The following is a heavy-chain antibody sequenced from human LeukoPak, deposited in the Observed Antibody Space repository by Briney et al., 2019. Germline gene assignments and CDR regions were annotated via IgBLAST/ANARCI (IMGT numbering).Heavy chain of an antibody. Sequence: SETLSLTCTVSGGSISSSSYYWGWIRQPPGKGLEWIGSIYHSGSTYYNPSLKSRVTISVDTSKNQFSLNLSSVTAADTAVYYCARDVGPLAYCGGDCYSAAFDIWGQGTMVTVSS. D-gene: IGHD2-21*02. J-gene: IGHJ3*02. CDR2: IYHSGST. CDR3: ARDVGPLAYCGGDCYSAAFDI. V-gene: IGHV4-39*07. CDR1: GGSISSSSYY.